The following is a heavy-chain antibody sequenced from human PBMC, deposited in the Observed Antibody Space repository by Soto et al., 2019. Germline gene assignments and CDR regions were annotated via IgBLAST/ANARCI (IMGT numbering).Heavy chain of an antibody. CDR1: GGSFIGYY. CDR2: INHSGST. CDR3: ARGWGWSGSYVVDY. J-gene: IGHJ4*02. Sequence: PSETLSLTCAVYGGSFIGYYWIFIRHPPGKGLEWIREINHSGSTNYNPSLKSRVTISVDTSKNQSSLKLSSVTAADTAVYYCARGWGWSGSYVVDYWGQGTLVTVSS. V-gene: IGHV4-34*01. D-gene: IGHD1-26*01.